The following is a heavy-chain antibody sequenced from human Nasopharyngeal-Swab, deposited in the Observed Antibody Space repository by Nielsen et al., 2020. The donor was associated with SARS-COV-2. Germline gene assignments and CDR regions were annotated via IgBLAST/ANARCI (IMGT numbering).Heavy chain of an antibody. CDR2: IYYSGST. CDR1: GGSISSSSYY. D-gene: IGHD6-13*01. J-gene: IGHJ2*01. CDR3: ARRMSPAGTELRVWWYFDL. V-gene: IGHV4-39*01. Sequence: GSLRLSCTVSGGSISSSSYYWGWIRQPPGKGLEWIGSIYYSGSTYYNPSLKSRVTISVDTSKNQFSLKLSSVTAADTAVYYCARRMSPAGTELRVWWYFDLWGRGTLVTVSS.